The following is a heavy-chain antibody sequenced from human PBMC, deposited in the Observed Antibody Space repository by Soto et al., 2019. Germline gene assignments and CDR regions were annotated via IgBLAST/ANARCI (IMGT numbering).Heavy chain of an antibody. CDR3: ARDNGYYDF. CDR1: GYTFSSYS. D-gene: IGHD2-8*01. CDR2: ISTTSGNT. V-gene: IGHV1-18*01. J-gene: IGHJ4*02. Sequence: QIQMVQSGAEVKQPGASVKISCKTSGYTFSSYSINWVRQAPGQGLEWMAWISTTSGNTHYAERVQGRVTVTLDKSARTASMEMWGLTSDDTAVYFCARDNGYYDFWGQGTLVTVSS.